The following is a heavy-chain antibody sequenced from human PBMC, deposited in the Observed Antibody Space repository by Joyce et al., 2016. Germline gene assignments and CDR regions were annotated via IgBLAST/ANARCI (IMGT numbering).Heavy chain of an antibody. J-gene: IGHJ6*02. D-gene: IGHD3-16*01. Sequence: EVQLVESGGGLVKPGGSLRLSCAASGFTFNTYTMNWIRQAPGKGLEWVSSVASSSIYIYYADSVKGRLTIYRDNAENSLFLQMNSLRAEDTAVYYCARIRAARSSYYGMDVWGQGTTVTVSS. CDR1: GFTFNTYT. CDR3: ARIRAARSSYYGMDV. CDR2: VASSSIYI. V-gene: IGHV3-21*01.